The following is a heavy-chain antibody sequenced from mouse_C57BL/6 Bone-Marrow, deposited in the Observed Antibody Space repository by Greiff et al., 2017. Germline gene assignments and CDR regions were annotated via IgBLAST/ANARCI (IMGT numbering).Heavy chain of an antibody. CDR3: ARQLRLFDY. V-gene: IGHV1-69*01. CDR1: GYTFTSYW. CDR2: IDPSDSYT. Sequence: QVQLQQSGTELVKPGASVKLSCKASGYTFTSYWMHWVKQRPGQGLEWIGEIDPSDSYTNYNQKFKGKSTLTVDKSSSTAYMQLSSLTSEDSAVYYCARQLRLFDYWGQGTTLTVSS. D-gene: IGHD3-2*02. J-gene: IGHJ2*01.